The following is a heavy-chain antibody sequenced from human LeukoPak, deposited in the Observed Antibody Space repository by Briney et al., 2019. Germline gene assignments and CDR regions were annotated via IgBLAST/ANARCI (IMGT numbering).Heavy chain of an antibody. Sequence: GGSLRLSCAASGFTVSSNYMSWVRQAPGKGLEWVSVIYSGGSTYYADSVKGRFTISRDNSKNTLYLQMNSLRAEDTAVYYCASPATRYFDWLLSSPQYYGMDVWGQGTTVTVSS. CDR2: IYSGGST. CDR1: GFTVSSNY. CDR3: ASPATRYFDWLLSSPQYYGMDV. J-gene: IGHJ6*02. D-gene: IGHD3-9*01. V-gene: IGHV3-66*01.